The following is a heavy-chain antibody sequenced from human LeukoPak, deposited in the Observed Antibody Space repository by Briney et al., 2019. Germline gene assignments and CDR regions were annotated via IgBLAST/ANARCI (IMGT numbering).Heavy chain of an antibody. Sequence: ASVKVSCKASGYTFTSYDINWVRQAIGQGLEWMGWMNPNSGNTGYAQKFQGRVTMTRNTSISTAYMELSSLRSEDTAVYYCANSPYSSSWSDYFDYWGQGTLVTVSS. J-gene: IGHJ4*02. CDR1: GYTFTSYD. V-gene: IGHV1-8*01. D-gene: IGHD6-13*01. CDR3: ANSPYSSSWSDYFDY. CDR2: MNPNSGNT.